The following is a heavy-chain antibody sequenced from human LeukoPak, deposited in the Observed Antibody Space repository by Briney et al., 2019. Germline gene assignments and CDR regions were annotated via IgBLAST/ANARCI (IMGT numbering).Heavy chain of an antibody. Sequence: GGSLRLSCAASGFTVSRDFMSWVRQAPGQGLEWVSVIYSGGSTYYADSVKGRFTISRDNSKNTLYLQMNGLRAEDTAVYYCARHDWFDPWGQGTVVTVSS. J-gene: IGHJ5*02. CDR1: GFTVSRDF. CDR3: ARHDWFDP. CDR2: IYSGGST. V-gene: IGHV3-53*01.